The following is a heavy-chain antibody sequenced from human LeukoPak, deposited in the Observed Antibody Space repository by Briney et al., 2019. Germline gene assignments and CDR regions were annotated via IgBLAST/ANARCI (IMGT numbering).Heavy chain of an antibody. D-gene: IGHD3-10*01. CDR2: INPNSGGT. V-gene: IGHV1-2*02. CDR1: GYTLTELS. CDR3: ARVNMVRGAGGYYFDY. J-gene: IGHJ4*02. Sequence: ASVKVSCKVSGYTLTELSMHWVRQAPGQGLEWMGWINPNSGGTNYAQKFQGRVTMTRDTSISTAYMELSRLRSDDTAVYYCARVNMVRGAGGYYFDYWGQGTLVTVSS.